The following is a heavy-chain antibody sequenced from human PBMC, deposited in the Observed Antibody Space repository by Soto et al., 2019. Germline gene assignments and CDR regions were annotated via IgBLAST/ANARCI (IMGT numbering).Heavy chain of an antibody. V-gene: IGHV3-15*01. J-gene: IGHJ4*02. D-gene: IGHD1-26*01. Sequence: EVQLVESGGGLVTPGGSLRLSCVVSGFTFNNAWMNWVRQAPGKGLEWVGRMKSNGATDYAAFVKGRFTFSRDDSRGTLYLQMNSLETEDTAVYYCTADLSPPEGPSYPIDYWGQGKLVTVSS. CDR1: GFTFNNAW. CDR2: MKSNGAT. CDR3: TADLSPPEGPSYPIDY.